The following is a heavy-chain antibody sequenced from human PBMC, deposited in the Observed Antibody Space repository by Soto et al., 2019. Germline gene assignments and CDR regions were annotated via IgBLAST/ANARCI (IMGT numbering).Heavy chain of an antibody. J-gene: IGHJ4*02. CDR2: ISSSGGST. D-gene: IGHD6-19*01. CDR1: GFTFSSYS. CDR3: AKHFDSGCPDY. Sequence: PGGSLRLSCAASGFTFSSYSMNWVRQAPGKGLEWVSYISSSGGSTFYADSVKGRCTISRDNSKNTLYLQMNNLRAEDTAVYYCAKHFDSGCPDYWGQGTLVTVSS. V-gene: IGHV3-23*01.